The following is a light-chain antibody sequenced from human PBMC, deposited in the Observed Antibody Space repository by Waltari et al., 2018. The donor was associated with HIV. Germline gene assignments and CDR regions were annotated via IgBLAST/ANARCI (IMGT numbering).Light chain of an antibody. Sequence: DIQMTQSPYSLSASVGHRVTITCRESQSISNNLNWYQQKLVKAPKLLIYSASILESGVPARFSGSGSGTDFTLTISSLQPEDFATYYCQESFSFGPGTKVDIK. J-gene: IGKJ3*01. CDR1: QSISNN. CDR2: SAS. CDR3: QESFS. V-gene: IGKV1-39*01.